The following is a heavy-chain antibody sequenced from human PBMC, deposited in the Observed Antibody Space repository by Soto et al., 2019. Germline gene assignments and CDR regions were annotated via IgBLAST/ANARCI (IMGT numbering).Heavy chain of an antibody. Sequence: SETLSLTCAVSGGSISSSNWWSWVRQPPGKGLEWIGEIYHSGSTNYNPSLKSRVTISVDRSKNQFSLKLSSVTAADTAVYYCSRGSYYYDSSGYYYVGDFDYWGQGTLVTVSS. J-gene: IGHJ4*02. D-gene: IGHD3-22*01. CDR1: GGSISSSNW. V-gene: IGHV4-4*02. CDR3: SRGSYYYDSSGYYYVGDFDY. CDR2: IYHSGST.